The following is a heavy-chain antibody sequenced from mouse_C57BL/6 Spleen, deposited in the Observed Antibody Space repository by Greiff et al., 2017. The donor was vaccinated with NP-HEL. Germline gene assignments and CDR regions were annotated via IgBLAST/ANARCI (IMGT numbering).Heavy chain of an antibody. CDR3: ARRGYGSSLAY. CDR1: GYTFTSYW. J-gene: IGHJ3*01. D-gene: IGHD1-1*01. V-gene: IGHV1-69*01. CDR2: IDPSDSYT. Sequence: QVQLQQPGAELVMPGASVKLSCKASGYTFTSYWMHWVKQRPGQGLEWIGEIDPSDSYTNYNQKFKGKSTLTVDKSSSTAYMQLSSLTSEDSAVYDCARRGYGSSLAYWGQGTLVTVSA.